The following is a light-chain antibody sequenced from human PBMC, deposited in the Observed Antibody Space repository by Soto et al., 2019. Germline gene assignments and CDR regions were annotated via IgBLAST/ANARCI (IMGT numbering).Light chain of an antibody. Sequence: EIVLSQSPATLSLSPGARATLSCRASQSVSSYLAWYQQKPGQAPRLLIYDASNRATGIPARFSGSGSGTEFTLIISSLQSEDSAVYYCQQYNSWLWTFGQGTKVDI. CDR2: DAS. J-gene: IGKJ1*01. CDR1: QSVSSY. CDR3: QQYNSWLWT. V-gene: IGKV3-11*01.